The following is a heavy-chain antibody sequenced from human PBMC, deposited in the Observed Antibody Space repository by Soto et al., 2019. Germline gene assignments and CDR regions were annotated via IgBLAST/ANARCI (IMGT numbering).Heavy chain of an antibody. V-gene: IGHV5-51*01. J-gene: IGHJ3*02. CDR3: ARSVFYQLPDLLAFDI. D-gene: IGHD2-2*01. CDR1: GYSFTSYW. Sequence: HGESLKISCKGSGYSFTSYWIGWVRQMPGKGLEWMGVIYPGDSDTRYSPSFQGQVTISADKSISTAYLQWSSLKASDTAMYYCARSVFYQLPDLLAFDIWGQGTMVTVSS. CDR2: IYPGDSDT.